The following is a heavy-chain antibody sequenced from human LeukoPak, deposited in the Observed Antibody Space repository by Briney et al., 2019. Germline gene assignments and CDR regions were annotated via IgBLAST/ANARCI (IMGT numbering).Heavy chain of an antibody. CDR2: IYYSGST. D-gene: IGHD5-18*01. CDR1: GGSISSGDYY. CDR3: ASSPRRAYSYGVRFYYYYMDV. V-gene: IGHV4-30-4*08. Sequence: SETLSLTCTVSGGSISSGDYYWSWIRQPPGKGLEWIGYIYYSGSTYYNPSLKSRVTISVDTSKNQFSLKLSSVTAADTAVYYCASSPRRAYSYGVRFYYYYMDVWGKGTTVTVPS. J-gene: IGHJ6*03.